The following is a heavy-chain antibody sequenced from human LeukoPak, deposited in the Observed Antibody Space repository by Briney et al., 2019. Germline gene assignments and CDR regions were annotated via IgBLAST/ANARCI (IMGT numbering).Heavy chain of an antibody. CDR2: IAYTGTI. J-gene: IGHJ4*02. Sequence: PGGSLRLSCTASGFSFSSYSMNWVRQAPGKGLEWVAYIAYTGTIHYADSVRGRFAISRGNAKSSLFLQLNSLRAEDTAVYYCARDPHSLDYWGQGTLVTVSS. V-gene: IGHV3-48*01. CDR3: ARDPHSLDY. CDR1: GFSFSSYS.